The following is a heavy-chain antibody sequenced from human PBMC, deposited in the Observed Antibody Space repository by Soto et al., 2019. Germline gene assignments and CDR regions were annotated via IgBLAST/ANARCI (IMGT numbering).Heavy chain of an antibody. V-gene: IGHV3-48*02. J-gene: IGHJ5*02. CDR1: GFTFSSNR. CDR2: ISSSSSTI. CDR3: ARVIWSGHLTSDL. Sequence: VQVVESGGGLVQPGGSRRLPCAASGFTFSSNRMNWVGQAPGKGLEGISYISSSSSTIYADSVKGRFTISRDNAKNSLYLQMNSLRDEDTAVYYCARVIWSGHLTSDLWGQGTLVTVSS. D-gene: IGHD3-3*01.